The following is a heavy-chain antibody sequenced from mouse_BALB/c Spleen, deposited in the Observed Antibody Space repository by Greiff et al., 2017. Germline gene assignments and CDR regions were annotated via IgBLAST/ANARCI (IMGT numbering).Heavy chain of an antibody. V-gene: IGHV5-6-4*01. CDR2: ISSGGSYT. CDR1: GFTFSSYT. Sequence: DVKLVESGGGLVKPGGSLKLSCAASGFTFSSYTMSWVRQTPEKRLEWVATISSGGSYTYYPDSVKGRFTISRDNAKNTLYLQMSSLKSEDTAMYYCTRDGNFDYWGQGTTLTVSS. CDR3: TRDGNFDY. J-gene: IGHJ2*01. D-gene: IGHD1-1*02.